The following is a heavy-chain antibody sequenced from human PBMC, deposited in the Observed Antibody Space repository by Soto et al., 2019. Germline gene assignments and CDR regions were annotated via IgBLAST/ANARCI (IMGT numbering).Heavy chain of an antibody. CDR2: IIPILGIA. D-gene: IGHD6-13*01. CDR3: ARRGPGTYFDY. CDR1: GGTFSSYT. J-gene: IGHJ4*02. Sequence: ASVKVSCKASGGTFSSYTISWVRQAPGQGLEWMGRIIPILGIANYAQKFQGRVTITADNSKNTLYLQMNSLRTEDTAVYYCARRGPGTYFDYWGQGTLVTVSS. V-gene: IGHV1-69*02.